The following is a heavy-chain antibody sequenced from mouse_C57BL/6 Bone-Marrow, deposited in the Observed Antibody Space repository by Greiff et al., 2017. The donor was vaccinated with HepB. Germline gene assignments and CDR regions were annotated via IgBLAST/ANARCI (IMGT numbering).Heavy chain of an antibody. V-gene: IGHV1-42*01. J-gene: IGHJ3*01. D-gene: IGHD2-4*01. CDR1: GYSFTGYY. Sequence: EVQLQQSGPELVKPGASVKISCKASGYSFTGYYMNWVKQSPEKSLEWIGEIDPSTGGTTYNQKFKAKATLTVDKSSSTAYMQLTSLTSEDSAVYYCARDYRFAYWGQGTLVTVSA. CDR3: ARDYRFAY. CDR2: IDPSTGGT.